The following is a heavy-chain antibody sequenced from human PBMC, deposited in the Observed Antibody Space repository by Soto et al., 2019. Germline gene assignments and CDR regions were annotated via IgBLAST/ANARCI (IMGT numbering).Heavy chain of an antibody. Sequence: SETLSLTCTVSGGSISSSSYYWGWIRQPPGEGLEWIGSIHYSGSTYYNPSLKSRVTISVDTSKDQFSLNLSSVTAADTAVYYCARAGCSSTSCYTDPDAFDIWGQGTMVTVAS. J-gene: IGHJ3*02. CDR2: IHYSGST. CDR1: GGSISSSSYY. CDR3: ARAGCSSTSCYTDPDAFDI. V-gene: IGHV4-39*01. D-gene: IGHD2-2*02.